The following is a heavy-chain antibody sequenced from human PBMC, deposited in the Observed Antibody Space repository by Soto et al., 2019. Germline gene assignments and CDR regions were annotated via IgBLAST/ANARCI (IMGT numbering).Heavy chain of an antibody. V-gene: IGHV3-23*01. CDR1: VFTFSSYA. Sequence: GSLRLSCAASVFTFSSYAMSWVRQAPGNGLEWVSGISGSGGSTYYADSVKGRFTFSRDNSKKTLYLQMNSLRAEDTAVYYCAKVMVKNWFDPWGQGTVVNVSS. CDR2: ISGSGGST. CDR3: AKVMVKNWFDP. D-gene: IGHD5-18*01. J-gene: IGHJ5*02.